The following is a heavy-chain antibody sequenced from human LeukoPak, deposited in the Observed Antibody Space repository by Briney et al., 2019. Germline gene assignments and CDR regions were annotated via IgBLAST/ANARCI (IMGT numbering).Heavy chain of an antibody. CDR2: INHSGST. CDR1: GGSFSGYY. Sequence: SETLSLTCAVYGGSFSGYYWSWIRQPPGKGLEWIGEINHSGSTNYNPSLKSRVTISVDTSKNQFSLKLSSVTAADTAVYYCARRKDGYFDYWGQGTLVTVSS. V-gene: IGHV4-34*01. CDR3: ARRKDGYFDY. D-gene: IGHD2-15*01. J-gene: IGHJ4*02.